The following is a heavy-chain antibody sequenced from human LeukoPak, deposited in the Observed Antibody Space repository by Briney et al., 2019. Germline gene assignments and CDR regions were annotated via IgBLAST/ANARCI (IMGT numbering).Heavy chain of an antibody. V-gene: IGHV4-34*01. CDR1: GGSFSGYY. CDR2: IDHNGRT. CDR3: ARKSILTSGRKPYDY. Sequence: SETLSLICAVYGGSFSGYYWRWIRQVPGKGPEWIGEIDHNGRTNANSSLRSRVTISVDMSKNQFSLRLSSVTVADTAVYYCARKSILTSGRKPYDYWDQGALVTVSS. J-gene: IGHJ4*02. D-gene: IGHD2-15*01.